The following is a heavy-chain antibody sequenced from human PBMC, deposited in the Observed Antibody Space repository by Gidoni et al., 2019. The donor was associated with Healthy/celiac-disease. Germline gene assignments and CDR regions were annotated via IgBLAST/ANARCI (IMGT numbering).Heavy chain of an antibody. Sequence: EVQLLESGGGLVQPGGSLRLSCAASGFTFSSYAMSWVRQAPGKGLEWVSAISGSGGSTYYADSVKGRFTISRDNSKNTLYLQMNSLRAEDTAVYYCASNRPRGATVTTSTGYWGQGTLVTVSS. CDR2: ISGSGGST. V-gene: IGHV3-23*01. J-gene: IGHJ4*02. CDR3: ASNRPRGATVTTSTGY. D-gene: IGHD4-17*01. CDR1: GFTFSSYA.